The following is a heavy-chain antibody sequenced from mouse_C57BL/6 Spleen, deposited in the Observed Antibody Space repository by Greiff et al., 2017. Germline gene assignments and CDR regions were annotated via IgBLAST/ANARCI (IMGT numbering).Heavy chain of an antibody. J-gene: IGHJ4*01. D-gene: IGHD1-1*01. CDR1: GFTFSDYY. CDR2: INYDGSST. V-gene: IGHV5-16*01. Sequence: EVKLMESEGGLVQPGSSMKLSCTASGFTFSDYYMAWVRQVPEKGLEWVANINYDGSSTYYLDSLKSRFIISRDNAKNILYLQMSSLKSEDTATYCCAREGGGSSYPLAMDDWGQGTSVTVSS. CDR3: AREGGGSSYPLAMDD.